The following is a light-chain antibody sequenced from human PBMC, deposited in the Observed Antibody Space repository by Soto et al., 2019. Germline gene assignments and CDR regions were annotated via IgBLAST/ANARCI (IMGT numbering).Light chain of an antibody. CDR1: QAIRSS. Sequence: DIQLTQPPSFLFPSVEDRPTIPSRASQAIRSSLAWYQQKPGKAPNLLIYTVSTLQSGVPSRFSGSRSGTEFTLTISSLQPEDFATYYCQQFNSSPFTFGGGTKVEI. J-gene: IGKJ4*01. CDR2: TVS. CDR3: QQFNSSPFT. V-gene: IGKV1-9*01.